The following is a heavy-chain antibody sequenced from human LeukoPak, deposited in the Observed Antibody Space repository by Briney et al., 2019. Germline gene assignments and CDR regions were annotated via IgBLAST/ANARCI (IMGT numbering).Heavy chain of an antibody. V-gene: IGHV3-30*18. CDR1: GFTFSSYG. J-gene: IGHJ3*02. Sequence: GGSLRLSCAASGFTFSSYGMHWVRQAPGKGLEWVAVISYDGRNQYYADSVKGRFTISRDNSKNTLYLQMNSLRAEDTAVYYCAKDKGGGYGNDGFDIWGRGTMVTVSS. CDR2: ISYDGRNQ. CDR3: AKDKGGGYGNDGFDI. D-gene: IGHD3-16*01.